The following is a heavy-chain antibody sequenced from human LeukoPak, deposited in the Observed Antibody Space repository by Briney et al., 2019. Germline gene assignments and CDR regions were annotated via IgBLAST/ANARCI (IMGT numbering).Heavy chain of an antibody. J-gene: IGHJ3*02. CDR3: ARGDGYNDDAFDI. CDR2: ISSSSSYI. Sequence: PGGSLRLSCAASGFTFSSYSMNWVRQAPGKGLEWVSSISSSSSYIYYADSVKGRFTISRDNAKNSLYLQMNSLRAEGTAVYYCARGDGYNDDAFDIWGQGTMVTVSS. CDR1: GFTFSSYS. D-gene: IGHD5-24*01. V-gene: IGHV3-21*01.